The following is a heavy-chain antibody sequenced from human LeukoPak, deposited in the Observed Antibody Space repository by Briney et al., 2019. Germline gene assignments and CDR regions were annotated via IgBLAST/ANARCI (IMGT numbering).Heavy chain of an antibody. J-gene: IGHJ4*02. D-gene: IGHD5-18*01. CDR3: ARDGGYSYAFN. CDR2: IYYSGST. CDR1: GRSVSSGSYY. Sequence: SETLSLTCTVSGRSVSSGSYYWSWIRQPPGKGLEWIGYIYYSGSTNYNPSLKSRVTISVDTSKNQFSLKLSSVTAADTAVYYCARDGGYSYAFNWGQGTLVTVSS. V-gene: IGHV4-61*01.